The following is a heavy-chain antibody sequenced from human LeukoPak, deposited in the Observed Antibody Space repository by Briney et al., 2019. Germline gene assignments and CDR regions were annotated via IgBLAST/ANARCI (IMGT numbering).Heavy chain of an antibody. CDR2: IYYSGST. CDR1: GGSISSSSYY. D-gene: IGHD2-15*01. CDR3: AREKGGGSHDY. J-gene: IGHJ4*02. Sequence: SETLSLTCTASGGSISSSSYYWGWIRQPPGKGLEWIGSIYYSGSTYYNPSLKSRVTISVDTSKNQFSLKLSSVTAADTAVYYCAREKGGGSHDYWGQGTLVTVSS. V-gene: IGHV4-39*07.